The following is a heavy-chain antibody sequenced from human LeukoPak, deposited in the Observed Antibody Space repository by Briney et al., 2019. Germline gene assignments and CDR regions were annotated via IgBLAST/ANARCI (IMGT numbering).Heavy chain of an antibody. Sequence: PGGPLRLSCAACGFIFRNCAMSWARQAPGKGLEWVSAIVGSGANTYYADSVKGRFTISRDNPRNTLYLQMNSLRAEDTAVYYCAKWGDYDVLTGYYDPDNWGQGTLVTVSS. CDR2: IVGSGANT. J-gene: IGHJ4*02. D-gene: IGHD3-9*01. V-gene: IGHV3-23*01. CDR3: AKWGDYDVLTGYYDPDN. CDR1: GFIFRNCA.